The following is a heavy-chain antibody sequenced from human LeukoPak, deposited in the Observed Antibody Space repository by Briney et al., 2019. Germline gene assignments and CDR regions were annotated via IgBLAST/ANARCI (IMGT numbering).Heavy chain of an antibody. V-gene: IGHV4-38-2*02. Sequence: ASETLSLTCTVSGYSISSGYYWGWIRQPPGKGLEWMGIIYHSGSTYYNPPFKSRATLSVDTSKNQFPLKLTSVPPAATLVFSCASAPPTMVRGVMWGHGTLVTVS. CDR2: IYHSGST. CDR1: GYSISSGYY. CDR3: ASAPPTMVRGVM. D-gene: IGHD3-10*01. J-gene: IGHJ4*01.